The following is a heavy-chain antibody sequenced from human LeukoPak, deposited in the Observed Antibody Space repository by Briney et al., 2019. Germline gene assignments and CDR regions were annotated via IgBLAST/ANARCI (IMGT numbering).Heavy chain of an antibody. CDR1: GFSFSNHG. CDR3: ARGSCSGGSCPYDL. CDR2: VTYDGNHK. V-gene: IGHV3-33*05. J-gene: IGHJ5*02. D-gene: IGHD2-15*01. Sequence: GRSLRLSCAASGFSFSNHGMNWVRQAPGKGLEWVAVVTYDGNHKNYADSVKGRFTISRDNSKNTLYLQMNSLRAEDTAVFYCARGSCSGGSCPYDLWGQGTLVTVSS.